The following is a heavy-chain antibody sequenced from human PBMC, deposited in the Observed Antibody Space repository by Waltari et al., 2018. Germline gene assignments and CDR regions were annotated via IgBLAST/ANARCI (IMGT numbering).Heavy chain of an antibody. CDR2: IYESGTT. CDR3: ARDWNPDGLDT. CDR1: DYSISSGYY. Sequence: QVQLRESGPGLVKPAETLSLTCSVSDYSISSGYYWAWIRQPPGKGLEWIGSIYESGTTYHNPSLKSRVNISVDTSKNQFSLKLSSVTAADTAVYYCARDWNPDGLDTWGQGTLVTVSS. D-gene: IGHD1-1*01. V-gene: IGHV4-38-2*02. J-gene: IGHJ3*02.